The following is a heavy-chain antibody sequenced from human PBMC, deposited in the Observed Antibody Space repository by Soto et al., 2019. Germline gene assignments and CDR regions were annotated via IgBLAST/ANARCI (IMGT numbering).Heavy chain of an antibody. CDR2: IYTSGST. CDR3: ASSRGYYYDSSGYYHSPYYGMDV. V-gene: IGHV4-4*07. CDR1: GGSISGYY. J-gene: IGHJ6*02. D-gene: IGHD3-22*01. Sequence: SETLSLTCTVSGGSISGYYWIWIRQPAGKGLEWIGRIYTSGSTNYNPSLKSRVTMSVDTSKNQFSLKLSSVTAADTAVYYCASSRGYYYDSSGYYHSPYYGMDVWGQGTTVTVSS.